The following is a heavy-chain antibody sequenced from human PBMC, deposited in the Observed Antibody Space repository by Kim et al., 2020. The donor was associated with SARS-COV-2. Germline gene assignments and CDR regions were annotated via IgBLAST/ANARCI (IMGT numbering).Heavy chain of an antibody. CDR2: MSYDGSNK. D-gene: IGHD3-10*01. CDR3: ARESLAFGELLSSYGMDV. V-gene: IGHV3-30*04. J-gene: IGHJ6*02. CDR1: GFTFSSYA. Sequence: GGSLRLSCAASGFTFSSYAMHWVRQAPGKGLEWVAVMSYDGSNKYYADSVKGRFTISRDNSKNTLYLQMNSLRAEDTAVYYCARESLAFGELLSSYGMDVWSQGTTVNVS.